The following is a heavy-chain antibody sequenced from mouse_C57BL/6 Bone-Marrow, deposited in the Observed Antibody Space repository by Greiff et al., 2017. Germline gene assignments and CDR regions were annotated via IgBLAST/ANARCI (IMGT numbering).Heavy chain of an antibody. J-gene: IGHJ1*03. V-gene: IGHV5-12*01. CDR2: ISNGGGST. CDR1: GFTFSDYY. Sequence: EVKLVESGGGLVQPGGSLKLSCAASGFTFSDYYMYWVRQTPEKRLEWVAYISNGGGSTYYPDTVKGRFTISRDNAKNTLYLQMSRLKSEDTAMYYCARHGDYGSSTEWYFDVWGTGTTVTVSS. D-gene: IGHD1-1*01. CDR3: ARHGDYGSSTEWYFDV.